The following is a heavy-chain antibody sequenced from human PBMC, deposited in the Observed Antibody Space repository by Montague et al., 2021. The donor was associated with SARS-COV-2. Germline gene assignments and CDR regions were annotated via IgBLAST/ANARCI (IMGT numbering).Heavy chain of an antibody. J-gene: IGHJ6*02. CDR1: GGSIDYYF. V-gene: IGHV4-59*01. CDR2: IYFSGRT. Sequence: SETLSLTCTVSGGSIDYYFWTWIRQPPGERMQWIGYIYFSGRTMYNPALKSRLTISLDMPKNQFSLNLRSVTAADTAIYYCARGEWVYGSGTHDSATNFVYKGVDVWGPGTTVTVSS. CDR3: ARGEWVYGSGTHDSATNFVYKGVDV. D-gene: IGHD3-10*01.